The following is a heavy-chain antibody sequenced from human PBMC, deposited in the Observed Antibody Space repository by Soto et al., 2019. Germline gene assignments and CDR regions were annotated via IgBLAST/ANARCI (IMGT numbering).Heavy chain of an antibody. CDR3: ALTSHFYASGSPRYFDY. CDR1: GGSISSTTYY. CDR2: AYSSGGI. V-gene: IGHV4-39*01. D-gene: IGHD3-10*01. J-gene: IGHJ4*02. Sequence: QLQLQESGPGLVKPSETLSLTCTVSGGSISSTTYYWGWIRQSPGTGLEWIGSAYSSGGIYYNPSLKSRVTIFADTSKNQFSLKLSSVTAADTAMYYCALTSHFYASGSPRYFDYWGQGTLVTVSS.